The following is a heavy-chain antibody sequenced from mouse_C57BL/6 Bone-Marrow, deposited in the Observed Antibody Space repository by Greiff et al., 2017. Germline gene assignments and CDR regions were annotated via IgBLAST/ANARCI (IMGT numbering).Heavy chain of an antibody. CDR1: GYTFTSYW. CDR3: ARREAH. Sequence: QVHVKQPGAELVKPGASVKMSCKASGYTFTSYWITWVKQRPGQGLEWIGDIYPGSGSTNYNEKFKSKATLTVDTSSSTAYMQLSSLTSEDSAVYYCARREAHWGQGTTLTVSS. V-gene: IGHV1-55*01. J-gene: IGHJ2*01. CDR2: IYPGSGST. D-gene: IGHD3-2*02.